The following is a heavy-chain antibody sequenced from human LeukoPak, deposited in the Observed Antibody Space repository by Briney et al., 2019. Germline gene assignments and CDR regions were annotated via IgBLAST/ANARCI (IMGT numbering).Heavy chain of an antibody. V-gene: IGHV3-33*01. J-gene: IGHJ4*02. CDR1: GFTFRNYG. CDR2: IWYDGGNK. D-gene: IGHD1-1*01. CDR3: ARVNDQLDY. Sequence: GGSLRLSCAASGFTFRNYGMHWVRQAPGKGLEWVAVIWYDGGNKYYADSVKGRFTISRDNSKNILFLQMDSLRAEDTAEYYCARVNDQLDYWGQGTLVTVSS.